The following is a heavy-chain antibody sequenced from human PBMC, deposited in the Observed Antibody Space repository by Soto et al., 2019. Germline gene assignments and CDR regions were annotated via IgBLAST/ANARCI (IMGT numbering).Heavy chain of an antibody. V-gene: IGHV3-53*04. D-gene: IGHD4-17*01. CDR1: GFTVSSNY. Sequence: EVQLVESGGDLVQPGGSLTLSCVASGFTVSSNYLSWVRQAPGKGLEWVSVIYSGGDTYYADSVKGRFTISRHNYMNTLYLQGNSLRVEDTAVYYCARAGESPTVTTLIPGAFDICGQGTMVTDSS. J-gene: IGHJ3*02. CDR3: ARAGESPTVTTLIPGAFDI. CDR2: IYSGGDT.